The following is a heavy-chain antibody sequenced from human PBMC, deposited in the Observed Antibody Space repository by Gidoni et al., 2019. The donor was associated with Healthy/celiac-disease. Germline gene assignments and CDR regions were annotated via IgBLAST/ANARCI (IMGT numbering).Heavy chain of an antibody. V-gene: IGHV1-46*03. D-gene: IGHD3-10*01. CDR1: GSSFTSYY. Sequence: QVQLVQSGAEVKKPGASVKVSCKASGSSFTSYYMHWVRQATGQGLEWMGIINPSGGSTSYAQKFQGRVTMTRDTSTSTVYMELSSLRSEDTAVYYCARAKNYYGSGSYYNTFDPWGQGTLVTVSS. CDR3: ARAKNYYGSGSYYNTFDP. J-gene: IGHJ5*02. CDR2: INPSGGST.